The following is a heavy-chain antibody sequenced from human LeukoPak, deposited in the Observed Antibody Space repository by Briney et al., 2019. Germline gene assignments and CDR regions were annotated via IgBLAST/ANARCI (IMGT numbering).Heavy chain of an antibody. CDR2: IIPIFGTA. CDR3: ARDLEVPEYSSSWLPFDY. D-gene: IGHD6-13*01. CDR1: GGTFSSYA. V-gene: IGHV1-69*05. Sequence: SVKVSCKASGGTFSSYAISWVRQAPGQGLEWMGRIIPIFGTANYAQKFQGRVTITTDESTSTAYMELSSLRSEDTAVYYCARDLEVPEYSSSWLPFDYWGQGTPVTVSS. J-gene: IGHJ4*02.